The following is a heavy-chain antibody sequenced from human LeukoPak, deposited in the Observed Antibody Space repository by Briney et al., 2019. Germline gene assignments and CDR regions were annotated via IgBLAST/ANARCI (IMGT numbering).Heavy chain of an antibody. V-gene: IGHV3-33*01. D-gene: IGHD2-2*01. J-gene: IGHJ6*02. CDR2: IWYDGSNK. CDR3: ARRPAGGLYYYGMDV. CDR1: GFTFSSYG. Sequence: GGSLRLSCAASGFTFSSYGMHWVRQAPGKGLEWVAVIWYDGSNKYYADSVKGRFTISRDNSKNTLYLQMNSLRAEDTAVYYCARRPAGGLYYYGMDVWGQGTTVTVSS.